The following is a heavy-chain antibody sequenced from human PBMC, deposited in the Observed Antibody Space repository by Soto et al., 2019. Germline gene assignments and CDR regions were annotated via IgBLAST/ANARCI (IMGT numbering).Heavy chain of an antibody. Sequence: PSETLSLTCTVSGGSISSGDYYWSWIRQPPGKGLEWIGYIYYSGSTYYNPSLKSRVTISVDTSKNQFSLKLSSVTAADTAVYYFARVGDGTVTPPPTSVKDVWGKGTTVTVSP. CDR1: GGSISSGDYY. CDR3: ARVGDGTVTPPPTSVKDV. J-gene: IGHJ6*04. D-gene: IGHD4-4*01. CDR2: IYYSGST. V-gene: IGHV4-30-4*01.